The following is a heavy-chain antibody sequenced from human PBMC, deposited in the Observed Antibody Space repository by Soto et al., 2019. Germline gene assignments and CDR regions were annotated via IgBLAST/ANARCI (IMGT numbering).Heavy chain of an antibody. Sequence: EVQLVESGGGLVKPGGSLRLSCAASGFTCSSYSMNWVRQAPGKGLEWVSSISSSSSYIYYADSVKGRFTISRDNAKNSLYLQMNSLRAEDTAVYYCASGNSAVDYWGQGTLVTVSS. CDR1: GFTCSSYS. J-gene: IGHJ4*02. CDR2: ISSSSSYI. V-gene: IGHV3-21*01. CDR3: ASGNSAVDY. D-gene: IGHD4-4*01.